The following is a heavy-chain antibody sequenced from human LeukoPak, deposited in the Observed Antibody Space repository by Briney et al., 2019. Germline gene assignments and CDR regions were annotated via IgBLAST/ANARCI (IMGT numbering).Heavy chain of an antibody. J-gene: IGHJ4*02. CDR3: ARAVGCSSWFQPGDY. D-gene: IGHD6-13*01. CDR1: GYTFTGYY. Sequence: GAAVNVSCKASGYTFTGYYMHWVRQAPGPGLEWMGRINPNSGGTNYAQPFQGRVTMTRDTSISTAYMELSRLRSSDTAVYYCARAVGCSSWFQPGDYWGQGTLVTVSS. V-gene: IGHV1-2*06. CDR2: INPNSGGT.